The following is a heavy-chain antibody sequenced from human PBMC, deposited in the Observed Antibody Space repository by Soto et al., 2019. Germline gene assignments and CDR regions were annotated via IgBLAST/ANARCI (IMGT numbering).Heavy chain of an antibody. CDR1: GFSFSSYA. CDR3: VRRLASGYYPDY. CDR2: ISSSTGSTI. D-gene: IGHD3-22*01. J-gene: IGHJ4*02. V-gene: IGHV3-48*02. Sequence: EVQLVESGGGLVQPGGSLRLSCAASGFSFSSYAMNWVRQAPGKGLECVAYISSSTGSTINYADSGKGRFTISRDNAKNSLDLQMNSLRDEDTAVYYCVRRLASGYYPDYWGQGTLVTVSS.